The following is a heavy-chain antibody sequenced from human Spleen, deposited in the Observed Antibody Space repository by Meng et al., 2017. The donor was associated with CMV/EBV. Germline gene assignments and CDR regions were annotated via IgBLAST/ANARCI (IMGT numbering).Heavy chain of an antibody. Sequence: SETLSLTCTVSGDSISGYYWSWIRQPPGKGPEWIGYIYYSGSTKYNPPLKSRVTISVDTSKNQFALKLSAVTAADTAVYYCARERLHNVWGSYDFGPYFDYWGQGTLVTVSS. J-gene: IGHJ4*02. D-gene: IGHD3-16*01. CDR2: IYYSGST. CDR3: ARERLHNVWGSYDFGPYFDY. V-gene: IGHV4-59*01. CDR1: GDSISGYY.